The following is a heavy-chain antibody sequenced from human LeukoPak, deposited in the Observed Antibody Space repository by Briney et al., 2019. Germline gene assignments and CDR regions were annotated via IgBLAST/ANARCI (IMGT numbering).Heavy chain of an antibody. CDR2: INPDSGGT. CDR1: GYSFTGYY. J-gene: IGHJ4*02. D-gene: IGHD1-26*01. V-gene: IGHV1-2*02. Sequence: GASVKVSCKASGYSFTGYYVHWVRQAPGQGLEWMGWINPDSGGTNFAQKFQGRVTMTRDTSISTAYMELSRLRSDDTAVYYCARSQGEGELLYYWGQGTLVTVSS. CDR3: ARSQGEGELLYY.